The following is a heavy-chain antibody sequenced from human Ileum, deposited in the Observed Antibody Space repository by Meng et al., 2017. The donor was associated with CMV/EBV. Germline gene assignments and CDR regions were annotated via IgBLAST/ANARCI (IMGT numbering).Heavy chain of an antibody. CDR1: GFTFGNHW. CDR2: IKEDGSEK. CDR3: ARGGYDFWSGHFF. V-gene: IGHV3-7*01. Sequence: GESLKISCAASGFTFGNHWMNWVRQAPGKGLEWVANIKEDGSEKYYVDSVKGRFIISRDNSKKSLYLQMNSLRAEDTAVYYCARGGYDFWSGHFFWGRGTLVTVSS. D-gene: IGHD3-3*01. J-gene: IGHJ4*02.